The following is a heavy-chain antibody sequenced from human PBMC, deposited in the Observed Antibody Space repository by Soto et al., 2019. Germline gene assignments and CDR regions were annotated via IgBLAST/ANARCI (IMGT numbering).Heavy chain of an antibody. CDR1: GFTVSSKY. D-gene: IGHD2-21*01. J-gene: IGHJ6*03. Sequence: GGSLRLSCAASGFTVSSKYMSWVRQAPGKGLEWVSLIQSGGPTYYADSVKGRFTISRDTSENTLHLQMDSLRAEDTAVYYCARDDVLCDGGRYYYMDVWGKGSTVTVSS. CDR2: IQSGGPT. V-gene: IGHV3-66*01. CDR3: ARDDVLCDGGRYYYMDV.